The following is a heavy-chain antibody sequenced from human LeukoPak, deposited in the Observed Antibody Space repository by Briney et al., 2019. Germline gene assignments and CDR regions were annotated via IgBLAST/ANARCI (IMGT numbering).Heavy chain of an antibody. CDR3: AKDTYSSGWYVRGLFDY. J-gene: IGHJ4*02. Sequence: GGSLRLSCAASAFTSSSNSMRWVRQAQGKGMEWVSAISGSGGSTYYADSVKGRFTISRDNSKNTLYLQMNSLRAEDTAVYYCAKDTYSSGWYVRGLFDYWGQGTLVTVSS. CDR2: ISGSGGST. CDR1: AFTSSSNS. D-gene: IGHD6-19*01. V-gene: IGHV3-23*01.